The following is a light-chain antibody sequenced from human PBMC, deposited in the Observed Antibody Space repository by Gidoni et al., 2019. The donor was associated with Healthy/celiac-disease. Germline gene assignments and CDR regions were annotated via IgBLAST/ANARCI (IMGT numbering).Light chain of an antibody. CDR3: CSYAGSSTWV. CDR2: EGS. CDR1: SSDVGSYNL. V-gene: IGLV2-23*01. Sequence: QSALTQPASVSGSPGQSITISCTGTSSDVGSYNLLSWYQQHPGKAPKFMIYEGSKRPSGVSNRFSGSKSGNTASLTISGLQAEDEADYYCCSYAGSSTWVFGGGTKLTVL. J-gene: IGLJ3*02.